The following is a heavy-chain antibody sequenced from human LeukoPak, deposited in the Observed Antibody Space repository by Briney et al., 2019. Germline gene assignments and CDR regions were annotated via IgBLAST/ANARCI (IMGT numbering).Heavy chain of an antibody. CDR3: ARDLAVLRYFDWYDLFDY. CDR2: ISAYNGNT. Sequence: GASVTVSCKASGYTFTSYGISWVRQAPGQGLEWMGWISAYNGNTNYAQKLQGRVTMTTDTSTSTAYMELRSLRSDDTAVYYCARDLAVLRYFDWYDLFDYWGQGTLVTVSS. CDR1: GYTFTSYG. V-gene: IGHV1-18*01. D-gene: IGHD3-9*01. J-gene: IGHJ4*02.